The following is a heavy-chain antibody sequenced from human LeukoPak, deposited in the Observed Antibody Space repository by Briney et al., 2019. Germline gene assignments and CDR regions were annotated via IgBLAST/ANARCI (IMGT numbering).Heavy chain of an antibody. CDR2: MKEDGSDE. V-gene: IGHV3-7*03. J-gene: IGHJ1*01. Sequence: GGSLRLSCVASGFSFSDSTMSWVRQAAGKGLEWVAKMKEDGSDENYVDSVKGRFTISRDNARNSLHLQMKSLRAEDTSVYFCARGGAGGGYFPTWGQGILVIVSS. D-gene: IGHD3-16*01. CDR3: ARGGAGGGYFPT. CDR1: GFSFSDST.